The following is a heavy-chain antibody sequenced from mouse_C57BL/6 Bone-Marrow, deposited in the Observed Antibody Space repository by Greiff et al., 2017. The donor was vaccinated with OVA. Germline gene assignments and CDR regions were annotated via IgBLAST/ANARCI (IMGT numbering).Heavy chain of an antibody. V-gene: IGHV3-6*01. CDR3: ARRALYYGTLGY. J-gene: IGHJ2*01. Sequence: DVQLQESGPGLVKPSQSLSLTCSVTGYSITSGYYWNWIRQFPGNKLEWMGYISYDGSNNYNPSLKNRISITRDTSKNQFFLKLNSVTTEDTATYYCARRALYYGTLGYWGQGTTLTVSS. CDR1: GYSITSGYY. CDR2: ISYDGSN. D-gene: IGHD1-1*01.